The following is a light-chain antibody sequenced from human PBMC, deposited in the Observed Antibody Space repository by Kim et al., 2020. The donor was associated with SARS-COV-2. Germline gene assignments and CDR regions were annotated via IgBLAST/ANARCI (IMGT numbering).Light chain of an antibody. Sequence: ASVGDRVTITCRASQSISSWLTWYQQKPGKAPKFLIDKASSLQSGVPSRFSGSGSGTEFTLTISSLQPDDFATYHCQYYDAYRWTFGQGTKVDIK. V-gene: IGKV1-5*03. J-gene: IGKJ1*01. CDR3: QYYDAYRWT. CDR1: QSISSW. CDR2: KAS.